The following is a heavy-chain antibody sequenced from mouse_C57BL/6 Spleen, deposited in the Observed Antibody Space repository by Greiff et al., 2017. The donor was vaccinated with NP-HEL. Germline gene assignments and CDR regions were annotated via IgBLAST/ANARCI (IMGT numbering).Heavy chain of an antibody. CDR1: GYTFTSYW. CDR2: IYPGSGST. D-gene: IGHD4-1*01. Sequence: QVQLQQPGAELVKPGASVKMSCKASGYTFTSYWITWVKQRPGQGLEWIGDIYPGSGSTNYNEKFKSKATLTVDTSSSTAYMQLSSLTSEDSAVDYGARQELGRGYYYAMDYWGQGTSVTVSS. CDR3: ARQELGRGYYYAMDY. V-gene: IGHV1-55*01. J-gene: IGHJ4*01.